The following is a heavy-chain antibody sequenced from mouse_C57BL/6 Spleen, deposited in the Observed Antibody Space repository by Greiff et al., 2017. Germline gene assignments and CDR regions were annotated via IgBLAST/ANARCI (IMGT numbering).Heavy chain of an antibody. J-gene: IGHJ4*01. V-gene: IGHV1-55*01. CDR2: IYPGSGST. D-gene: IGHD1-1*01. CDR3: ARRDYGRNYAMDY. CDR1: GYTFTSYW. Sequence: QVHVKQPGAELVKPGASVKMSCKASGYTFTSYWITWVKQRPGQGLEWIGDIYPGSGSTNYNEKFKSKATLTVDTSSSTAYMQLSSLTSEDSAVYYCARRDYGRNYAMDYWGQGTSVTVSS.